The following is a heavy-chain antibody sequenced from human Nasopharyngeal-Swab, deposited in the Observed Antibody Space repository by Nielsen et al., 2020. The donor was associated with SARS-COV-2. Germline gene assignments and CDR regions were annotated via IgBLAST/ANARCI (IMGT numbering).Heavy chain of an antibody. CDR2: ISSSSTYI. CDR1: GFTVSTYN. J-gene: IGHJ6*02. V-gene: IGHV3-21*01. D-gene: IGHD3-3*01. Sequence: GGSLRLTCAASGFTVSTYNMNWVRQAPGKGLEWVSSISSSSTYIYYADSVKGRFTISRDSAKNSLYLQMNSLRAEDTAVYYCARDGLDYDFWSAYFMDVWGQGTTVTVSS. CDR3: ARDGLDYDFWSAYFMDV.